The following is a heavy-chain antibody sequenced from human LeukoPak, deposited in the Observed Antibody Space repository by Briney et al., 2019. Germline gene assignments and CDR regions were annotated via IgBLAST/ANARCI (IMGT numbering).Heavy chain of an antibody. CDR1: GGTFSSYT. J-gene: IGHJ3*02. CDR3: ARDPTDMIVVAADAFDI. V-gene: IGHV1-69*04. CDR2: IFLSLGIA. D-gene: IGHD3-22*01. Sequence: SVKVSCKASGGTFSSYTISWVRQAPGKGLEWLGRIFLSLGIANYAQKFQGRVTITADKSTSTAYMELSSLRSEDTAVYYCARDPTDMIVVAADAFDIWGQGTMVTVSS.